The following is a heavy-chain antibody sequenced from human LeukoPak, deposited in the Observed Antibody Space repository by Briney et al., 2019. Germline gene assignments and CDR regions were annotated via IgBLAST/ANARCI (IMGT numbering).Heavy chain of an antibody. Sequence: GGSLRLSCAASGFTFSSYGMHWVRQAPGKGLEWVAVIWYDGSNKYYADSVKGRFTISRDNSKKTLYLQMNTLRTEDTAVYYCAKGYSGFYYASFDFWGQGTLVTVSS. D-gene: IGHD1-26*01. CDR2: IWYDGSNK. J-gene: IGHJ4*02. V-gene: IGHV3-33*06. CDR1: GFTFSSYG. CDR3: AKGYSGFYYASFDF.